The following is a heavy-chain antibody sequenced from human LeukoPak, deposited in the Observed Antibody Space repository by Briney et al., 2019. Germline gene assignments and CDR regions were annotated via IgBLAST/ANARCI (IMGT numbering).Heavy chain of an antibody. CDR3: ARAGSGWSFDY. CDR1: GFTFDDYG. CDR2: INWNGGST. Sequence: RPGGSLRLSCAASGFTFDDYGMSWVRQAPGKGLEWVSGINWNGGSTGYADSVKGRFTISRDNAKNSLYLQMNSLRAGDTALYHCARAGSGWSFDYWGQGTLVTVSS. J-gene: IGHJ4*02. V-gene: IGHV3-20*01. D-gene: IGHD6-19*01.